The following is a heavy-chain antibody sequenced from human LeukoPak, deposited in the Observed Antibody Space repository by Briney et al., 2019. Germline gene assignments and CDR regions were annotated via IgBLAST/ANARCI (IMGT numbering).Heavy chain of an antibody. Sequence: GGSLRLSCATSGFNFGVVAMDWIRQAPWKGLEWVGFIRHREYGGTAEYAASVNGRFAISRDDSKSIVYLQMNDLRTEDTGVYYCARERAGDVDYWGLGTLVTVSS. CDR1: GFNFGVVA. J-gene: IGHJ4*02. CDR3: ARERAGDVDY. CDR2: IRHREYGGTA. V-gene: IGHV3-49*03.